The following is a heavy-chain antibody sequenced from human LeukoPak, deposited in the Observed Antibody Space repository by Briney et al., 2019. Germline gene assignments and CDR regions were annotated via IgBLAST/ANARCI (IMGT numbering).Heavy chain of an antibody. J-gene: IGHJ4*02. CDR3: ARAKAAAGTPAFDY. V-gene: IGHV4-61*09. CDR2: IYTSGST. Sequence: SETLSLTCTVSGVSISSGSYYWSWIRQPAGKGLEWIGHIYTSGSTNYNPSLKSRVTISVETSKNQFSLKLRSVTAADTAVYYCARAKAAAGTPAFDYWGQGTLVTVSS. D-gene: IGHD6-13*01. CDR1: GVSISSGSYY.